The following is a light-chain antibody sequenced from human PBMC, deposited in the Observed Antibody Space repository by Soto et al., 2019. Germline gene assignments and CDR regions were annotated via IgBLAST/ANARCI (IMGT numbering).Light chain of an antibody. CDR2: DVT. CDR3: CSFAGSYTLGV. CDR1: SSDVGGYNY. V-gene: IGLV2-11*01. Sequence: QSALTQPRSVSGSPGQSVTVSCTATSSDVGGYNYVSWYQHHPGKAPKLIIYDVTKRPSGVPDRFPGSKSGNTASLTISGLQAEDEADHYCCSFAGSYTLGVFGGGTKLTVL. J-gene: IGLJ3*02.